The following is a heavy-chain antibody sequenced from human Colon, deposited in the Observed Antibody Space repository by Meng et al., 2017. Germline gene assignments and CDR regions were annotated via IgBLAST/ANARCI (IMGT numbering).Heavy chain of an antibody. CDR3: ARVADLWGGRQYYFDY. V-gene: IGHV4-4*02. J-gene: IGHJ4*02. Sequence: QVQLQESGPGLVKPSGTLSLTCDVYGGSISSSNWWSWVRQLPGKGLEWIGEIFHSGSTNYNPSLKSRVTISVDKSKNEFSLKVRSVTAADTAVYYCARVADLWGGRQYYFDYWGQGSLVTVSS. D-gene: IGHD3-3*01. CDR2: IFHSGST. CDR1: GGSISSSNW.